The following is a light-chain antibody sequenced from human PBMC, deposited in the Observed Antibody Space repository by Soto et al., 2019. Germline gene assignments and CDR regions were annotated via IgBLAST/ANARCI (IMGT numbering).Light chain of an antibody. CDR1: SSDVGGYNY. V-gene: IGLV2-8*01. CDR2: EVN. Sequence: QCVLTHPPSASGSPGQSVAISCTGTSSDVGGYNYVSWYQQHPGKAPKLMIYEVNKRPSGVPDRFSGSKSGNTASLTVSGLQAEDEADYYCSSYAGSSNVFGTGTKVTVL. CDR3: SSYAGSSNV. J-gene: IGLJ1*01.